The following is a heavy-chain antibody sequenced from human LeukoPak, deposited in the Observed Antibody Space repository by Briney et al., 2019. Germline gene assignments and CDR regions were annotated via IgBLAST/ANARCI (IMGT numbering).Heavy chain of an antibody. V-gene: IGHV3-30*03. D-gene: IGHD6-13*01. CDR1: GFTFSSYG. J-gene: IGHJ4*02. Sequence: GGSLRLSCAASGFTFSSYGMHWVRQAPGKGLEWVAVISYDGSNKYYADSVKGRFTISRDNSKNTLYLQMNSLRAEDTAVYYCARAPYSSSWYYFDFWGQGTLVTVSS. CDR3: ARAPYSSSWYYFDF. CDR2: ISYDGSNK.